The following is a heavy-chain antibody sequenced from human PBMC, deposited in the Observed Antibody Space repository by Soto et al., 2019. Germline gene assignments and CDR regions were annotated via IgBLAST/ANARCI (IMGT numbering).Heavy chain of an antibody. J-gene: IGHJ4*02. Sequence: QVQLVQTGAEVKKPGASVNVSCKASGYTFTVYYMHWVRQAPGQGLEWMGWINPKSGGTMYPQKVQGRVTMTWDTYISTAYMALTRLRSDDTAVYYCARDLAKGGGSAGFDYWGQGTLVTVSS. CDR2: INPKSGGT. V-gene: IGHV1-2*02. D-gene: IGHD1-26*01. CDR3: ARDLAKGGGSAGFDY. CDR1: GYTFTVYY.